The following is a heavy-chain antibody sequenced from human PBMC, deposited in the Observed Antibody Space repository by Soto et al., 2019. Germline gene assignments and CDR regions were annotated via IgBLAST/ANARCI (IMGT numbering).Heavy chain of an antibody. D-gene: IGHD4-17*01. V-gene: IGHV1-69*01. CDR1: GGTFSTSS. J-gene: IGHJ4*02. Sequence: QLQLVQSGTEVKEPGSSVNVSCKASGGTFSTSSFVWVRQGPGQGLEWMGGIIPIFTRTNFAQKFQGRVTFSADESTRTTYMELRSLTSEDTAIYYCARDVVRSTAVYSWGQGTLVTVAS. CDR2: IIPIFTRT. CDR3: ARDVVRSTAVYS.